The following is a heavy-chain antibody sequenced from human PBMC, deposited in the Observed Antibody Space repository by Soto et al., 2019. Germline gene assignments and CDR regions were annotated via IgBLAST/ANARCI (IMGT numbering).Heavy chain of an antibody. Sequence: GESLKISCSASGFTFSSYAMHWVRQAPGKGLEYVSAISSNGGSTYYADSVKGRFTISRDNSKNTLYLQMSSLRAEDTAVYYCVKDTAMVNPDFDYWGQGTLVTVSS. V-gene: IGHV3-64D*06. CDR2: ISSNGGST. CDR1: GFTFSSYA. J-gene: IGHJ4*02. D-gene: IGHD5-18*01. CDR3: VKDTAMVNPDFDY.